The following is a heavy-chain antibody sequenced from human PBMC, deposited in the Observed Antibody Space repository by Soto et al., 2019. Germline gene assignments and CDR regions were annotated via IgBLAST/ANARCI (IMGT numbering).Heavy chain of an antibody. V-gene: IGHV3-7*01. J-gene: IGHJ6*01. D-gene: IGHD3-10*01. CDR2: IKQDGSEK. CDR3: ARDELDSGMLRGVHYYGMEG. Sequence: PVGSLRLSCASSVFTFSSYWMSCVRHSPGKGLEWVANIKQDGSEKYYVDSVKGRFTISRDNAKNSLYLQMNSLRAEDTAVYYCARDELDSGMLRGVHYYGMEGWGQGTRYIVSS. CDR1: VFTFSSYW.